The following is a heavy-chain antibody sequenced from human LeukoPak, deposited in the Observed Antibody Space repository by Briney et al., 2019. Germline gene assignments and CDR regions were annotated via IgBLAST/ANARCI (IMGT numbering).Heavy chain of an antibody. CDR2: IDYSGST. V-gene: IGHV4-61*01. CDR1: GGSVSSGSYY. Sequence: SETLSLTCTVSGGSVSSGSYYWSWIRQPPGKGLEWIGYIDYSGSTKYNPSLQSRVTISVDTSKSQFSLKLSSVTAADTAVYYCARQGYSAYEILDYWGQGTLVTVSS. CDR3: ARQGYSAYEILDY. D-gene: IGHD5-12*01. J-gene: IGHJ4*02.